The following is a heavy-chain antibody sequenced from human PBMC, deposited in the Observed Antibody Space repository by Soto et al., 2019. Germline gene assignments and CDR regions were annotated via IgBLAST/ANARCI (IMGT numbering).Heavy chain of an antibody. D-gene: IGHD1-26*01. V-gene: IGHV3-23*01. CDR2: ISGSGGST. CDR3: AKAYSGSYCPFDY. J-gene: IGHJ4*02. CDR1: GFTFSSYA. Sequence: HPGGSLRLSCAASGFTFSSYAMSWVRQAPGKGLEWVSAISGSGGSTYYADSVKGRFTISRDNSKNTLYLQMNSLRAEDTAVYYCAKAYSGSYCPFDYWGQGTLVTVSS.